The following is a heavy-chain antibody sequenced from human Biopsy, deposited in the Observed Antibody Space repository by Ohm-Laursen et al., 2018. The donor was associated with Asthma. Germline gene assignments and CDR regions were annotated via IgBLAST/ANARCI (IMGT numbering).Heavy chain of an antibody. V-gene: IGHV1-24*01. CDR1: GGMLGNYA. CDR2: PDNEEGGT. CDR3: AADFPRDYVRYNFQF. Sequence: SETDSCKAPGGMLGNYAISWVRQDPGQGSEWPGGPDNEEGGTVNARRYQGRVTMTEDTSTDSDYMELRSRSSDDTAVYYYAADFPRDYVRYNFQFWGQGTLVTVSS. D-gene: IGHD4-17*01. J-gene: IGHJ4*02.